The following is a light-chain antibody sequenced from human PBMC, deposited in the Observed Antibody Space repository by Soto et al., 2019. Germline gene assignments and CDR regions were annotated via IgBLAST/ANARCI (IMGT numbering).Light chain of an antibody. V-gene: IGKV1-39*01. CDR3: QQTYSNPQT. CDR1: QSVSTY. CDR2: AAS. Sequence: DIQLTQSPSFLSASVGDRVTITCRASQSVSTYLNWYQQKPGQAPKLLIYAASTLQSGVPSRFSGRGSGTDFTLTISSLQPEDFATYHCQQTYSNPQTFGQGTKVDIK. J-gene: IGKJ1*01.